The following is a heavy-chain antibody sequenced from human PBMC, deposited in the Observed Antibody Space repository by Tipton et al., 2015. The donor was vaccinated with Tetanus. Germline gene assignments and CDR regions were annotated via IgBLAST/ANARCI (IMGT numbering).Heavy chain of an antibody. Sequence: TLSLTCAVTGGSISGPNWWSWVRQIPGKGLEWIGEVVVGDSNHNPSLKSRVTISLDKSKNEISLRLRSVTAADTALYFCARHMAEHDTRYFDLWGQGTKVTVSS. CDR2: VVVGDS. CDR3: ARHMAEHDTRYFDL. J-gene: IGHJ3*01. D-gene: IGHD3-16*02. CDR1: GGSISGPNW. V-gene: IGHV4-4*01.